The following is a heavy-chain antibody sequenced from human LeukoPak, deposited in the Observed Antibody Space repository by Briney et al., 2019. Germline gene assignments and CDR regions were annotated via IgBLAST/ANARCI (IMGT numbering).Heavy chain of an antibody. V-gene: IGHV1-18*01. CDR2: VNFYNGNT. Sequence: GASVKVSCKASGYTLSDYGISWVRRARGQGLEWMGWVNFYNGNTKYAEKFQGRLTMTRDTPTSTAYMEVRSLRPDDTAIYYCVRTRRSIVATIFDYWGQGALITVSS. J-gene: IGHJ4*02. D-gene: IGHD5-12*01. CDR3: VRTRRSIVATIFDY. CDR1: GYTLSDYG.